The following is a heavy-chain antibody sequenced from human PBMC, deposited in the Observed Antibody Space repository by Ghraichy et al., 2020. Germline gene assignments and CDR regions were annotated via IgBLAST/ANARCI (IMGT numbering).Heavy chain of an antibody. V-gene: IGHV3-30*02. J-gene: IGHJ2*01. CDR2: IRYDGSNK. CDR1: GFTFSSYG. CDR3: AKDVKEVAVRSYWYFDL. Sequence: LSLTCAASGFTFSSYGMHWVRQAPGKGLEWVAFIRYDGSNKYYADSVKGRFTISRDNSKNTLYLQMNSLRAEDTAVYYCAKDVKEVAVRSYWYFDLWGRGTLVTVSS. D-gene: IGHD3-10*01.